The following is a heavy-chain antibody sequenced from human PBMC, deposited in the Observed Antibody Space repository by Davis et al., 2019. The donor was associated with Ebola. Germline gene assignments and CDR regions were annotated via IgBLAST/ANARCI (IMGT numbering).Heavy chain of an antibody. CDR3: TRDHGGSTDG. CDR2: IKSKTDGRTT. D-gene: IGHD4-23*01. Sequence: GESLKISCAASGFTFSNAWMNWVRQAPGKGLEWVGRIKSKTDGRTTDYAAPVIGRYTISRDDSKITLYLQMNSLKTEDTAVYCCTRDHGGSTDGWGQGTLVTVSS. J-gene: IGHJ4*01. CDR1: GFTFSNAW. V-gene: IGHV3-15*07.